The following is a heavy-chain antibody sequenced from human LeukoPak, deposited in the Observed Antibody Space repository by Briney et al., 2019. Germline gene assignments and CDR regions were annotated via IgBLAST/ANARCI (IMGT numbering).Heavy chain of an antibody. CDR1: GGSISSFY. CDR2: IDTSGNT. D-gene: IGHD1-26*01. V-gene: IGHV4-4*07. Sequence: SETLSLTCTVSGGSISSFYWSWIRQPAGKGLEWIGRIDTSGNTNYDPSLESRVTVSVDRSKNQFSLKLSSVTVADTAVYYCATKVMSGSYWGAFDIWGQGTLVTVSS. CDR3: ATKVMSGSYWGAFDI. J-gene: IGHJ3*02.